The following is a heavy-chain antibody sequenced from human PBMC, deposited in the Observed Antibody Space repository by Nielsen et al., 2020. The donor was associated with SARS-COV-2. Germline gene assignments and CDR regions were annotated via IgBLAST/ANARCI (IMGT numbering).Heavy chain of an antibody. V-gene: IGHV7-4-1*02. CDR3: ARGGLSGSYLRGYTVDI. D-gene: IGHD1-26*01. CDR2: INTNTGNP. Sequence: WVRQAPGQGLEWMGWINTNTGNPTYAQGFTGRFVFSLDTSVSTANLQISSLRTEDTAVYYCARGGLSGSYLRGYTVDIWGQGTRVTVSS. J-gene: IGHJ3*02.